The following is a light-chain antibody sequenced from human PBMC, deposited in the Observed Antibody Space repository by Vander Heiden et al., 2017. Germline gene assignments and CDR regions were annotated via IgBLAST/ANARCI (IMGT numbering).Light chain of an antibody. Sequence: SSELTQPPSVSVSPGQTARITCSGDALPTQYAYWYQQKPGQAPVLVIYKDSERPSGIPERFSGSSSGTTVTLTISGVQAEDEADYYCQSADSSGFWVFGGGTKLTVL. CDR1: ALPTQY. CDR3: QSADSSGFWV. J-gene: IGLJ3*02. V-gene: IGLV3-25*03. CDR2: KDS.